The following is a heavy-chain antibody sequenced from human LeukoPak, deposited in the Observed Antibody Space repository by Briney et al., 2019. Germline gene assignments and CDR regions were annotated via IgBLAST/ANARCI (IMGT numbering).Heavy chain of an antibody. J-gene: IGHJ4*02. Sequence: GGSLRLSCAASGFTFSDYYMSGIRHPPRTGLEWVSYNSSKGSTIYYADSMKGRLTISTDNAKNSLYLQMNSLRAEDTAVYYCAGSSGCSYGYIDYWGQGTLVTVSS. D-gene: IGHD5-18*01. CDR2: NSSKGSTI. CDR3: AGSSGCSYGYIDY. V-gene: IGHV3-11*04. CDR1: GFTFSDYY.